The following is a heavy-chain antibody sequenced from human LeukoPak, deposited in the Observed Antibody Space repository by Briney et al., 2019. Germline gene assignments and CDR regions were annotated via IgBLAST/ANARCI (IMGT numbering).Heavy chain of an antibody. J-gene: IGHJ5*02. V-gene: IGHV1-69*13. CDR2: IIPFFGTA. CDR3: ATAERYYYGSGTPNWFDP. Sequence: ASVKVSCKASGGTFSSYAISWLRQAPGQGLEWMGGIIPFFGTANYAQKFQGRVTITADESTSTAYMELSSLRSEDTAVYYCATAERYYYGSGTPNWFDPWGQGTLVTVSS. D-gene: IGHD3-10*01. CDR1: GGTFSSYA.